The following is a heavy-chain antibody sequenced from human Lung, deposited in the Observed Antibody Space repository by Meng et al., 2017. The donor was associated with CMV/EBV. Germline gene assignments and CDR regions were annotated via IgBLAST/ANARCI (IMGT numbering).Heavy chain of an antibody. CDR3: VRGPLLGWFDP. V-gene: IGHV3-53*01. J-gene: IGHJ5*02. CDR1: GFTVTSYY. Sequence: EGPPEESGGGLIQPGGSLILSCAASGFTVTSYYMHWVRQAPGKGLEWVSVIYSSGRTYYADSVKGRFTISRDNSKNTVDLQMNTLRAEDTAIYYCVRGPLLGWFDPWGQGALVTVSS. CDR2: IYSSGRT.